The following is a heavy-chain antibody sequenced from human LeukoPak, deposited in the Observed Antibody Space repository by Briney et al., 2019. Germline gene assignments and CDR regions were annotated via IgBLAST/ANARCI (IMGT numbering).Heavy chain of an antibody. CDR2: IAGSGIGS. V-gene: IGHV3-23*01. J-gene: IGHJ2*01. Sequence: PGGSLRLSCALSGFTSSNYIMSWVRQAPGRGLEWVSAIAGSGIGSDYAGSMKGRFTISRDNSKNTLYLQMNSLRAEDTGVYYCAKGNSDTYYWYFDLWGRGTLVTVSS. D-gene: IGHD1-26*01. CDR3: AKGNSDTYYWYFDL. CDR1: GFTSSNYI.